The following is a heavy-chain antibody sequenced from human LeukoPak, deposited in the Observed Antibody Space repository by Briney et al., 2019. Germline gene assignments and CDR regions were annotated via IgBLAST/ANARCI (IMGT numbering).Heavy chain of an antibody. J-gene: IGHJ4*02. CDR1: GFTFSSYW. CDR3: ASHYYDRSGYY. CDR2: INSDGSST. D-gene: IGHD3-22*01. V-gene: IGHV3-74*01. Sequence: GGSLRLSCAGSGFTFSSYWMHWVRQAPGKGLVWVSRINSDGSSTSYADSVKGRFTISRDNAKNTVYLQMKSLRAEETAVYYCASHYYDRSGYYWGRGTLVTVSS.